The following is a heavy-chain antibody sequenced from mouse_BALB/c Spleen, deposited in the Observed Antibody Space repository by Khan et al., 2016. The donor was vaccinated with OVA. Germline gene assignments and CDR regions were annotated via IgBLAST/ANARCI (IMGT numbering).Heavy chain of an antibody. CDR3: AKGDYGYAWFAY. V-gene: IGHV2-3*01. J-gene: IGHJ3*01. CDR2: IWGDGST. D-gene: IGHD2-2*01. CDR1: GFSLTGYG. Sequence: QVQLKESGPGLVAPSQSLSITCTVSGFSLTGYGVNWVRQPPGKGLEWLGVIWGDGSTNYHSVLKSRLSIRPDNSKSQVFLKLNSLQIDDTATYYCAKGDYGYAWFAYWGQGTLVTVSA.